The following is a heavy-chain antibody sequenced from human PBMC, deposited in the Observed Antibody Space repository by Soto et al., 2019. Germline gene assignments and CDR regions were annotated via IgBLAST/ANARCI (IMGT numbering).Heavy chain of an antibody. CDR3: ARDLRLDS. V-gene: IGHV4-31*03. CDR2: IYQSGTP. CDR1: GGSISSGGYY. J-gene: IGHJ4*02. Sequence: QVQLQESGPGLVKPSDTLSLTCTVSGGSISSGGYYWNWIRQYPGKGLEWIAYIYQSGTPYYNPSLKSRATISIDRSKNQLSLMLDSVTAADTAVYYCARDLRLDSWGPGTLVTVSS. D-gene: IGHD2-21*02.